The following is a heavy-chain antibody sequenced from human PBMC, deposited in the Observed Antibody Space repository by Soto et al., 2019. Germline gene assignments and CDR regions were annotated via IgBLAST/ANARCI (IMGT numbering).Heavy chain of an antibody. V-gene: IGHV1-69*13. D-gene: IGHD6-13*01. Sequence: ASVKVSCKASGCTFSSYAISWVRQAPGQGLEWMGGIIPIFGTANYAQKFQGRVTITADESTSTAYMELSSLRSEDTAVYYCAREGVAAAGTLPLFDYWGQGTLVTVSS. CDR3: AREGVAAAGTLPLFDY. J-gene: IGHJ4*02. CDR1: GCTFSSYA. CDR2: IIPIFGTA.